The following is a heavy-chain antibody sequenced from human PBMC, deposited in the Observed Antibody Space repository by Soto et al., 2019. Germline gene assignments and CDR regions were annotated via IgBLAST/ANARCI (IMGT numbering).Heavy chain of an antibody. CDR3: ARVPMVRGVIIPPAGWFDP. CDR2: ISAYNGNT. Sequence: QVQLVQSGAEVKKPGASVKVSCKASGYTFTSYGISWVRQAPGQGLEWMGWISAYNGNTNYAQKLQGRVTMPTDTSKSTAHMELRRLRSDDTAVYYCARVPMVRGVIIPPAGWFDPWGQGTLVTVSS. J-gene: IGHJ5*02. D-gene: IGHD3-10*01. V-gene: IGHV1-18*01. CDR1: GYTFTSYG.